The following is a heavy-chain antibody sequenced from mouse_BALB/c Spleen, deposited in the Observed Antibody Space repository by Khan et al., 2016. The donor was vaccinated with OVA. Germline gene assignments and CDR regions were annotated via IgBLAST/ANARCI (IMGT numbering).Heavy chain of an antibody. V-gene: IGHV1-75*01. D-gene: IGHD3-3*01. CDR2: IFPGHGNI. CDR1: GYSFTNYD. CDR3: ARGDSVKFDS. J-gene: IGHJ2*01. Sequence: LQESGTELLKPGTSVKLSCKASGYSFTNYDINWVRQRPEQGLEWIGWIFPGHGNIQYNEKFKDKATLTIDKSSSTAYMRLSRLTYEDSGVYFCARGDSVKFDSWGQGTILTVSS.